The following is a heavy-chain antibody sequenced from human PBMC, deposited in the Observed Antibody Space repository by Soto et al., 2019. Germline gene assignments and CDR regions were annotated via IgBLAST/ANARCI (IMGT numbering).Heavy chain of an antibody. CDR2: IYYSGST. CDR1: GGSISSGGYC. Sequence: SETLSLTCTVSGGSISSGGYCWSWIRQHPGKGLEWIGYIYYSGSTYYNPSLKSRVTISVDTSKNQFSLKLSSVTAADTAVYYCASAVAVYYYGMDVWGQGTTVTVSS. J-gene: IGHJ6*02. V-gene: IGHV4-31*03. CDR3: ASAVAVYYYGMDV.